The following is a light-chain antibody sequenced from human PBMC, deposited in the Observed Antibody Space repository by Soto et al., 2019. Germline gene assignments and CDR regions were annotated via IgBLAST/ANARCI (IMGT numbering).Light chain of an antibody. V-gene: IGLV3-25*03. J-gene: IGLJ2*01. CDR3: QSADSSGVV. CDR2: KDS. Sequence: SYELTQPPSVSVSPGQTARITCSGDALPKQYAYWYQQKPGQAPVLVIYKDSERPSGIPERSSGSSSGTTVTLTISGVQAEDEADYYCQSADSSGVVFGGGTKLTVL. CDR1: ALPKQY.